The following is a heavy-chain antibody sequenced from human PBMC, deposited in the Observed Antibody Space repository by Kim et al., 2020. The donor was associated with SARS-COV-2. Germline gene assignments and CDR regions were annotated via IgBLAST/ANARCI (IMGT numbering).Heavy chain of an antibody. CDR2: INPNSGGT. V-gene: IGHV1-2*06. Sequence: ASVKVSCKASGYTFTGYYMHCVRQAPGQGLEWMGRINPNSGGTNYAQKFQGRVTMTRDTSISTAYMELSRLRSDDTAVYYCARDLPPEVTIFGVVIREYYFDYWGQGTLVTVSS. J-gene: IGHJ4*02. CDR3: ARDLPPEVTIFGVVIREYYFDY. CDR1: GYTFTGYY. D-gene: IGHD3-3*01.